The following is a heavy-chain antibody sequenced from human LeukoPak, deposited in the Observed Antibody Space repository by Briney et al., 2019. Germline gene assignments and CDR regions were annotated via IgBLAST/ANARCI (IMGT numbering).Heavy chain of an antibody. Sequence: PSETLSLTCTVSGGSINSYYWSWIRQPPGKGLEWIGYIYYTGSTNYNPSLKGRVTISIDTSKNQFSLNLSSVTAADTAVYYCANSSRPHWFDPWGQGTLVTVSS. CDR3: ANSSRPHWFDP. V-gene: IGHV4-59*01. CDR2: IYYTGST. D-gene: IGHD6-13*01. J-gene: IGHJ5*02. CDR1: GGSINSYY.